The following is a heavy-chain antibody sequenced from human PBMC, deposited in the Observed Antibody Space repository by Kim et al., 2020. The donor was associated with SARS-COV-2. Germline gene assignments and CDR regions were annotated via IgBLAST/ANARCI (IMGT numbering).Heavy chain of an antibody. V-gene: IGHV4-39*01. CDR1: GGSISSSSYY. D-gene: IGHD6-19*01. J-gene: IGHJ4*02. CDR3: ARSGYSSGWFVY. Sequence: SETLSLTCTVSGGSISSSSYYWGWIRQPPGKGLEWIGSLYYSGSTYYNPSLKSRVTISADTSKNQLSLKLSSVTAAATAVYSCARSGYSSGWFVYWGQGT. CDR2: LYYSGST.